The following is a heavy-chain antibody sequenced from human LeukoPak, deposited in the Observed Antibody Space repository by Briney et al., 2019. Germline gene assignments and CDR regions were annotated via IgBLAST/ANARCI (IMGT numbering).Heavy chain of an antibody. J-gene: IGHJ3*02. CDR1: GYTFTSYG. V-gene: IGHV1-18*01. CDR3: ARDNYYDSSGYYRVAFDI. CDR2: ISAYNGNT. Sequence: ASVKVSCKASGYTFTSYGISWVRQAPGQGLEWMGWISAYNGNTNYAQKLQGRVTMTTDTSTSTAYMELRSLRSDDTAVYYCARDNYYDSSGYYRVAFDIWGQGTMVTVSS. D-gene: IGHD3-22*01.